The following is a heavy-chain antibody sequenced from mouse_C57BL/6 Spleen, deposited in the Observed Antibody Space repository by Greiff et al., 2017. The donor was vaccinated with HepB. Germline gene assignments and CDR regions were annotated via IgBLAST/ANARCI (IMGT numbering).Heavy chain of an antibody. CDR3: ARRRYYGSSSYYFDY. CDR2: IYPRSGNT. D-gene: IGHD1-1*01. CDR1: GYTFTSYG. Sequence: VQLQQSGAVLARPGASVKLSCKASGYTFTSYGISWVKQRTGQGLEWIGEIYPRSGNTYYNEKFKGKATLTADKSSSTAYMELRSLTSEDSAVYFCARRRYYGSSSYYFDYWGQGTTLTVSS. V-gene: IGHV1-81*01. J-gene: IGHJ2*01.